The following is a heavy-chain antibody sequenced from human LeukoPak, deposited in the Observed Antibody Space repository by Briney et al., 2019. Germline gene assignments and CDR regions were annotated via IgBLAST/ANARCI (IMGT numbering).Heavy chain of an antibody. D-gene: IGHD2-2*01. Sequence: ASVKVSCKASGYTFTSYGISWVRQAPGQGLEWVGWISAYNGNTNYAQKLQGRVTMTTDTSTSTAYMELRSLRSDDTAVYYCARVSSSTSCPDYWGQGTLVTVTS. CDR3: ARVSSSTSCPDY. V-gene: IGHV1-18*01. CDR2: ISAYNGNT. J-gene: IGHJ4*02. CDR1: GYTFTSYG.